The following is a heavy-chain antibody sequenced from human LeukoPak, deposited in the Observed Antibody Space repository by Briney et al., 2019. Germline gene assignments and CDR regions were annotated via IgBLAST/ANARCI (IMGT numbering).Heavy chain of an antibody. CDR1: GFTFSSYS. D-gene: IGHD3-22*01. V-gene: IGHV3-21*01. CDR2: TSSSSSYI. J-gene: IGHJ3*02. Sequence: GGSLRLSCAASGFTFSSYSMNWVRQAPGKGLEWVSSTSSSSSYIYYADSVKGRFTISRDNAKNSLYLQMNSLRAEDTAVYYCARDYSDSSGYYPHPLDAFDIWGQGTMVTVSS. CDR3: ARDYSDSSGYYPHPLDAFDI.